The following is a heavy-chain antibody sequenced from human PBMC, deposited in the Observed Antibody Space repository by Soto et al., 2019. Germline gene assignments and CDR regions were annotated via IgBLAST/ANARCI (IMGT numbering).Heavy chain of an antibody. J-gene: IGHJ6*02. D-gene: IGHD3-9*01. V-gene: IGHV3-23*01. Sequence: PGGSLSLSCAASGFTFSSYAMSWVRQAPGKGLEWVSAISGSGGSTYYADSVKGRFTISRDNSKNTLYLQMNSLRAEDTAVYYCAKGEPYYDILTGYRYYYYYGMDVWGQGTTVTVSS. CDR2: ISGSGGST. CDR1: GFTFSSYA. CDR3: AKGEPYYDILTGYRYYYYYGMDV.